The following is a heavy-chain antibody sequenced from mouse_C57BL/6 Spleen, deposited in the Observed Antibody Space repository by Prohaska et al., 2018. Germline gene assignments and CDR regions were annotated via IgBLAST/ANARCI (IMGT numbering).Heavy chain of an antibody. Sequence: PAAELVKPGASVKMSCKASGYTFTSYWITWVKQRPGQGLEWIGDMYPGSGSTNYNEKFKSTATPAVYTSASTAYMQDSILTSEDSAVYNRANATGGYWSTGTTLTVCS. V-gene: IGHV1-55*01. CDR2: MYPGSGST. CDR3: ANATGGY. J-gene: IGHJ2*01. CDR1: GYTFTSYW. D-gene: IGHD6-1*01.